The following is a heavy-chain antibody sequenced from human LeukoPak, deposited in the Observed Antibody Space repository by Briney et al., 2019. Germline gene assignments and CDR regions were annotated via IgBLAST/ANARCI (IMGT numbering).Heavy chain of an antibody. CDR1: GFTFTSYW. CDR3: ARPGVGFDY. CDR2: INTDGTIT. V-gene: IGHV3-74*01. Sequence: PGGSLRLSCAASGFTFTSYWMHWVRQAPGKGLVWLSRINTDGTITSYADSLEGRFTISRDNAKNTVYLQMNSLRTEDTAMYYCARPGVGFDYWGQGALVTVSS. J-gene: IGHJ4*02.